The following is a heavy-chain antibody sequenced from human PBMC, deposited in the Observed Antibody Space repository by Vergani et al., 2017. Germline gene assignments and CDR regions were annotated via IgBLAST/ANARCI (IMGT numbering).Heavy chain of an antibody. CDR1: GITFKNA. J-gene: IGHJ5*02. Sequence: VQVVESGGGLIKPGGSLRLSCVVSGITFKNAWINWVRQAPGKGLEWIGYIYYSGSTYYNPSLKSRVTISVDTSKNQFSLKLSTVTAADTAVYYCARESGVGITMVRDGNWVDPWGQGTLVTVSS. D-gene: IGHD3-10*01. CDR2: IYYSGST. V-gene: IGHV4-30-4*08. CDR3: ARESGVGITMVRDGNWVDP.